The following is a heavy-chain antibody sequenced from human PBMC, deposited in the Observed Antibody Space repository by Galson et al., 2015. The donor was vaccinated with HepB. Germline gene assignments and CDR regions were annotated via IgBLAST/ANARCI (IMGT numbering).Heavy chain of an antibody. D-gene: IGHD6-6*01. CDR3: AKDLNEYSSSSLSFYYYGMDV. V-gene: IGHV3-23*01. J-gene: IGHJ6*02. CDR1: GFSFSSFA. Sequence: SLRLSCAASGFSFSSFAMSWVRRAPGKGLEWVSAIGGSGDSTFYANFVKGRFTISRDNSKNTLYLQMNSLRAEDTAVYYRAKDLNEYSSSSLSFYYYGMDVWGQGTTVTVSS. CDR2: IGGSGDST.